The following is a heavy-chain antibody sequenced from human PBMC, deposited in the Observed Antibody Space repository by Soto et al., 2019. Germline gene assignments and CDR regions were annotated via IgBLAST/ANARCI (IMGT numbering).Heavy chain of an antibody. CDR1: GYPVTAYY. J-gene: IGHJ3*02. CDR3: ASGGGVGVAGSAAFDM. Sequence: QLHLVQSGAVVKKPGASVTVSCSASGYPVTAYYMHWVRQAPGRGLEWMGGINPATGAAKYTQTFQGRVTMNRDPSTSTVFMELGGLTSEDTAVFYCASGGGVGVAGSAAFDMWGQGTLVTVSS. D-gene: IGHD3-3*01. V-gene: IGHV1-2*02. CDR2: INPATGAA.